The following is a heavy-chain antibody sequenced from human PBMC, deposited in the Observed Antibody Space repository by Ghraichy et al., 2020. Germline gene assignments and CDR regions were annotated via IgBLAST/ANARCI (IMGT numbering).Heavy chain of an antibody. CDR1: GGSISSGGYS. CDR2: IYHSGST. CDR3: ARGDLGLAGAFDI. J-gene: IGHJ3*02. V-gene: IGHV4-30-2*01. Sequence: SETLSLTCAVSGGSISSGGYSWSWIRQPPGKGLEWIGYIYHSGSTYYNPSLKSRVTISVDRSKNQFSLKLSSVTAADTAVYYCARGDLGLAGAFDIWGQGTMVTVSS.